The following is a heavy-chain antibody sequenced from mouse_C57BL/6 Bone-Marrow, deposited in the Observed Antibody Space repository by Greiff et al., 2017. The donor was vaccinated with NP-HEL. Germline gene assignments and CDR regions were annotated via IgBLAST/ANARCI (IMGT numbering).Heavy chain of an antibody. V-gene: IGHV3-6*01. CDR3: ASLYYYGSSYLYYFDY. D-gene: IGHD1-1*01. Sequence: VQLQQSGPGLVKPSQSLSLTCSVTGYSITSGYYWNWIRQFPGNKLEWMGYISYDGSNNYNPSLKNRISITRDTSKNQFFLKLNSVTTEDTATYYCASLYYYGSSYLYYFDYWGQGTTLTVSS. CDR1: GYSITSGYY. J-gene: IGHJ2*01. CDR2: ISYDGSN.